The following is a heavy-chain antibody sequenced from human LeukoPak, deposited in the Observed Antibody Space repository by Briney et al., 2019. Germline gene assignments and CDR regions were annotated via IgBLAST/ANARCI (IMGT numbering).Heavy chain of an antibody. D-gene: IGHD6-19*01. CDR2: ISYDGSNK. CDR1: GFTFSSYG. CDR3: AREDGSGWRLPEN. J-gene: IGHJ4*02. Sequence: PGRSLRLSCAASGFTFSSYGMHWVRQAPGKGLEWEAVISYDGSNKYYADSVKGRFTISRDNSKNTLYLQMNSLRDEDTAVYYCAREDGSGWRLPENWGQGTLVTVSS. V-gene: IGHV3-30*03.